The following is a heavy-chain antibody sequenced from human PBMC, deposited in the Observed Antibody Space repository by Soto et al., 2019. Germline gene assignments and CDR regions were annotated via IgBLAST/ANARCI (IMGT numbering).Heavy chain of an antibody. Sequence: QVLLVQSGAEVKKPGSSVKVTCTASGGTFSSYTISWVRQAPGQGLEYMGGIMPIFGTATYTQSFQDSVTITADESTSTVYMELRCLTSDDTAVYYCTRGVTANDMGGDAFEIWGQGTMVTVSS. CDR1: GGTFSSYT. V-gene: IGHV1-69*01. J-gene: IGHJ3*02. CDR3: TRGVTANDMGGDAFEI. CDR2: IMPIFGTA. D-gene: IGHD3-9*01.